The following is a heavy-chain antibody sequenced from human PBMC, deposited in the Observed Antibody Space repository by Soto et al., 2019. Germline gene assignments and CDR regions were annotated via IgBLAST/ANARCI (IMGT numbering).Heavy chain of an antibody. CDR3: GRWLGTSYGMDV. V-gene: IGHV4-4*02. D-gene: IGHD3-10*01. J-gene: IGHJ6*02. CDR1: GGSIISTNW. CDR2: IYHNGSP. Sequence: PSETLSLTCAFSGGSIISTNWWSWVRQSPGKGLEWIGEIYHNGSPDYNPSLKSRVTISVDKSKNHVFLKLTSVTAADTAMYFCGRWLGTSYGMDVWGQGTAVTVSS.